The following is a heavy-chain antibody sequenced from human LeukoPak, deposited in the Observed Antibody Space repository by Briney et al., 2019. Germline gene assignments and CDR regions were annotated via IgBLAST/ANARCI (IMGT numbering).Heavy chain of an antibody. CDR3: AILLRDYDYYYYMDV. J-gene: IGHJ6*03. V-gene: IGHV4-38-2*01. D-gene: IGHD4/OR15-4a*01. CDR1: GYSISSGYY. CDR2: IYHSGST. Sequence: SETLSLACAVSGYSISSGYYWGWIRQPPGKGLERIGSIYHSGSTYYNPSLKSRVTISVDTSKNQFSLKLSSVTAADTAVYYCAILLRDYDYYYYMDVWGKGTTVTVSS.